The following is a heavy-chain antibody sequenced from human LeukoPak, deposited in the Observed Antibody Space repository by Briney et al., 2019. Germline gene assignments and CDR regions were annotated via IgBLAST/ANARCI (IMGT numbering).Heavy chain of an antibody. CDR2: IDWDDDQ. V-gene: IGHV2-70*11. Sequence: SGPTLVNPTQTLTLTCTFSGFSLSTSGMCVSWIRQPPGKALEWLSRIDWDDDQYYSTSLKTRLTISKDTSKNQVVLTMTNMDPVDTATYYCARMGCMYYDSSGSNDYWGQGTLVTVSS. CDR1: GFSLSTSGMC. J-gene: IGHJ4*02. CDR3: ARMGCMYYDSSGSNDY. D-gene: IGHD3-22*01.